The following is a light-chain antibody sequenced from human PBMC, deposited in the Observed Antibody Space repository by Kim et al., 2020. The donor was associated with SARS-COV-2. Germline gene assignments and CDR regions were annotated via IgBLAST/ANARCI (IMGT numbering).Light chain of an antibody. J-gene: IGLJ2*01. V-gene: IGLV3-19*01. Sequence: ALRQTVRITCQGNSLRSYYASWYQERPGQAPVLVIDSKNNRPSGIPDRFSGSSSGNTASLTITGAQAEDEADYYCNSRDSSGNHLVFGGGTQLTVL. CDR2: SKN. CDR3: NSRDSSGNHLV. CDR1: SLRSYY.